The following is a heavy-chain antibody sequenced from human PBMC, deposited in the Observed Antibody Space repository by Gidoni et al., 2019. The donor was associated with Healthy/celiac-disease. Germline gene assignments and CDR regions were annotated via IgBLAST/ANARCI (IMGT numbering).Heavy chain of an antibody. J-gene: IGHJ4*02. CDR3: AKDPYYGSGSYYGMGYFDY. V-gene: IGHV3-23*01. CDR2: ISGSGGST. Sequence: EVQLLESGGGLVQPGGSLRLSCAASGFTFRSYAMSWVRQAPGKGLEWVSAISGSGGSTYYADSVKGRFTISRDNSKNTLYLQMNSLRAEDTAVYYCAKDPYYGSGSYYGMGYFDYWGQGTLVTVSS. D-gene: IGHD3-10*01. CDR1: GFTFRSYA.